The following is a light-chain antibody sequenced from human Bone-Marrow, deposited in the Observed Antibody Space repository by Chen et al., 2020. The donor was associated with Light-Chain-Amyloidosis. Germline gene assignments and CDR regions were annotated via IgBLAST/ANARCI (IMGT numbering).Light chain of an antibody. CDR3: CSYTGSTTWV. CDR2: GDF. J-gene: IGLJ3*02. Sequence: QSALPQPASVSGSPGQSIPVSRSGLWSYSLVSWDQHHPGKATKLIIYGDFRRPSGVSNSFSASKSGNTASLTISGLQNEDEAHYHCCSYTGSTTWVFGGGTKVTVL. CDR1: LWSYSL. V-gene: IGLV2-23*01.